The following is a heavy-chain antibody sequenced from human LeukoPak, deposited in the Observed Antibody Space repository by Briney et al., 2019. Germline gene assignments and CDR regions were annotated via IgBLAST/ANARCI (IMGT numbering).Heavy chain of an antibody. V-gene: IGHV4-59*05. D-gene: IGHD1-14*01. J-gene: IGHJ6*03. CDR3: ARTITTYYYYYYMDV. CDR1: GGSISSYY. CDR2: IYYSGST. Sequence: SETLSLTCTVSGGSISSYYWSWIRQPAGKGLEWIGSIYYSGSTYYNPSLKSRVTISVDTSKNQFSLKLSSVTAADTAVYYRARTITTYYYYYYMDVWGKGTTVTVSS.